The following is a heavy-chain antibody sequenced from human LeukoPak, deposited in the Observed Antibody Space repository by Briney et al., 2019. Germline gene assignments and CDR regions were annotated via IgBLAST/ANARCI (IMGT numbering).Heavy chain of an antibody. J-gene: IGHJ4*02. D-gene: IGHD6-19*01. CDR3: ARSGFYNTGWAHFDS. CDR1: GGSMTNYY. Sequence: KPSEPLSLTCTVSGGSMTNYYWTWIRQPPGKGLEWIGYIYYSGSTNYNPSLMSRVTISVDTSKNHFSLRLSSVTAADTAVYYCARSGFYNTGWAHFDSWGQGALVTVSS. CDR2: IYYSGST. V-gene: IGHV4-59*08.